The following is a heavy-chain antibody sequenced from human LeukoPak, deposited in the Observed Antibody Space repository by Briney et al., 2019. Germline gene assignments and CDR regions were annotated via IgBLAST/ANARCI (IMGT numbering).Heavy chain of an antibody. CDR1: GGSISSGGYS. J-gene: IGHJ6*03. CDR3: ARDPGGSYWDYYYYYMDV. D-gene: IGHD1-26*01. V-gene: IGHV4-30-4*07. CDR2: IYYSGST. Sequence: PSETLSLTCAVSGGSISSGGYSWNWIRQPPGKGLEWIGYIYYSGSTYYNPSLKSRVTISVDTSKNQFSLKLSSVTAADTAVYYCARDPGGSYWDYYYYYMDVWGKGTTVTVSS.